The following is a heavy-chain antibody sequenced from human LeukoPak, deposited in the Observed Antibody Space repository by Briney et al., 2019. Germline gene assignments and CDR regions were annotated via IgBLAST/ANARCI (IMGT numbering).Heavy chain of an antibody. CDR1: GFTFSSYS. V-gene: IGHV3-21*04. D-gene: IGHD6-19*01. CDR3: ALSSGWFGISYYYYYYGMDV. J-gene: IGHJ6*02. CDR2: ISSTSSYI. Sequence: GGSLRLSCAASGFTFSSYSMNWVRQAPGKGLEWVSSISSTSSYIYYADSVKGRFTISRDNAENSLYLQMNGLRVEDTAVYYCALSSGWFGISYYYYYYGMDVWGQGTTVTVSS.